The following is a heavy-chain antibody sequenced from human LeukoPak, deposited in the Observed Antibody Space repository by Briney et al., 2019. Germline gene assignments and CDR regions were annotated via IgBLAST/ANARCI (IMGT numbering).Heavy chain of an antibody. CDR2: IYYSGST. J-gene: IGHJ5*02. Sequence: SQPLSLPCTVSGGSISSGDYYWSWIRQPPGEGLEWIGYIYYSGSTYYNPSLESRVTISVDTSKNQFSLKLSSVTAADTAVYYCARGDYPSWFDPWGQGTLVTVSA. CDR1: GGSISSGDYY. V-gene: IGHV4-30-4*01. D-gene: IGHD4-17*01. CDR3: ARGDYPSWFDP.